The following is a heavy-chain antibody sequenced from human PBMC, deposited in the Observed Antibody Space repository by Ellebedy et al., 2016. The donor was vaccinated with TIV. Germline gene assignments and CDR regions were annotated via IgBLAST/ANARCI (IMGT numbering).Heavy chain of an antibody. CDR3: ARDGWETGASKTFDY. Sequence: AASVKVSCKASGYTFILYAIHWVRQAPGQRPEWMGWVDGDNVNTKYSQNLQGRVTITRDTSASTVYMELSSLKSEDTAVYYCARDGWETGASKTFDYWGQGTLVTVSS. D-gene: IGHD2-8*02. CDR2: VDGDNVNT. CDR1: GYTFILYA. J-gene: IGHJ4*02. V-gene: IGHV1-3*01.